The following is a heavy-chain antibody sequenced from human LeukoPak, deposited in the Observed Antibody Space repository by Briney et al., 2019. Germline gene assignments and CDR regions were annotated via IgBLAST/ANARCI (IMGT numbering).Heavy chain of an antibody. J-gene: IGHJ3*02. CDR3: ARDLTTVVTRAAFDI. V-gene: IGHV3-21*01. Sequence: GGSLRLSCAASGFTFSSYSMNWVRQAPGKGLEWVSSISSSSSYIYYADSVKGRFTISRDNAKNSLYLQMNSLGAEDTAVYYCARDLTTVVTRAAFDIWGQGTMVTVSS. CDR1: GFTFSSYS. CDR2: ISSSSSYI. D-gene: IGHD4-23*01.